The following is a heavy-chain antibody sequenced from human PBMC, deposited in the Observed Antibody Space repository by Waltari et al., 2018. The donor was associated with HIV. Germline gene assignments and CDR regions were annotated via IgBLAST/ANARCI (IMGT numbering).Heavy chain of an antibody. CDR1: GDSVSSNSAA. Sequence: QVQLQQSGPGLVKPSQTLSLTCAISGDSVSSNSAAWNWIRQSPSRGLEWLGRTYYRSKWYNDYAVSVKSRITINPDTSKNQFSLQLNSVTPEDTAVYYCARLAVAGTPALNYYYGMDVWGQGTTVTVSS. D-gene: IGHD6-19*01. CDR3: ARLAVAGTPALNYYYGMDV. V-gene: IGHV6-1*01. J-gene: IGHJ6*02. CDR2: TYYRSKWYN.